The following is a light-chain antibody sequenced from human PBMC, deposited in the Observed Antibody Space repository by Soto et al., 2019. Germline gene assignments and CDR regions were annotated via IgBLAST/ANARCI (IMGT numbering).Light chain of an antibody. CDR3: QQYNHWHTIT. CDR1: QGISSY. V-gene: IGKV1D-8*03. J-gene: IGKJ5*01. Sequence: VILMTQSPSLLSGSTGDRVTISCRISQGISSYLAWYQQKPGKAPELLIYAASTLQSGVPSRFSGSGSATEFTLTISSLQSEDFAVYYCQQYNHWHTITFGHGTRLEIK. CDR2: AAS.